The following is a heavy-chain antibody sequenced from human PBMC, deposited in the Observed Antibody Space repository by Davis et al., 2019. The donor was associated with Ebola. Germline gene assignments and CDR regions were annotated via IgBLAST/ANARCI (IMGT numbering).Heavy chain of an antibody. J-gene: IGHJ4*02. Sequence: AASVKVSCKASGGTFSSYPISWVRQAPGQGLEWMGGIIPIFGTANYAQKFQGRVTMTTDTSTSTAYMELRSLRSDDTAVYYCARDGISPIDYWGQGTLVTVSS. D-gene: IGHD2/OR15-2a*01. CDR1: GGTFSSYP. CDR3: ARDGISPIDY. CDR2: IIPIFGTA. V-gene: IGHV1-69*05.